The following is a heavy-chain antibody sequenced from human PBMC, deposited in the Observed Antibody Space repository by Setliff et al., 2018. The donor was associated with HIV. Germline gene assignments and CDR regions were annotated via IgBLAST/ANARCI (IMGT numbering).Heavy chain of an antibody. J-gene: IGHJ6*02. CDR3: AKDEGDAGARSGLNYYYGMDV. V-gene: IGHV3-23*01. Sequence: GGSLRLSCAASGFTFSSYAMSWVRQAPGKGLEWVSAISGSGGSTYYADSVKGRFTISRDNSKNTLYLQMNRLRAEDTAVYYCAKDEGDAGARSGLNYYYGMDVWGQGTTVTVSS. D-gene: IGHD1-26*01. CDR1: GFTFSSYA. CDR2: ISGSGGST.